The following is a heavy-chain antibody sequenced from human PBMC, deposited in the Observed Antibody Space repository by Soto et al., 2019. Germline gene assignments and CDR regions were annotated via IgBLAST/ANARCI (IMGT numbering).Heavy chain of an antibody. V-gene: IGHV1-2*02. Sequence: ASVKVSCKASGYTFTGYYMHWVRQAPGQGLEWMGWINPNSGGTNYAQKFQGRVTMTRDTSISTAYMELSRLRSDDTAVYYCARDGVLRYGNITYYYYGMDVWGQGTTVTVSS. D-gene: IGHD3-9*01. CDR3: ARDGVLRYGNITYYYYGMDV. CDR2: INPNSGGT. J-gene: IGHJ6*02. CDR1: GYTFTGYY.